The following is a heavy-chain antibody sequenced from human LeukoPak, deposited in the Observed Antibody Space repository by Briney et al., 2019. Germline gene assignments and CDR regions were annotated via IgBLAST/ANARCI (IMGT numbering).Heavy chain of an antibody. D-gene: IGHD6-6*01. Sequence: PGGSLRLSFAASAFTFSSYAMSWVRQAPGKGLEWVSAISGSGGSTYYADSVKGRFTISRDNSKNTLYLQMNSLRAEDTAVYYCAKEPPSIAARRSQFDYWGQGTLVTVSS. J-gene: IGHJ4*02. CDR2: ISGSGGST. CDR1: AFTFSSYA. V-gene: IGHV3-23*01. CDR3: AKEPPSIAARRSQFDY.